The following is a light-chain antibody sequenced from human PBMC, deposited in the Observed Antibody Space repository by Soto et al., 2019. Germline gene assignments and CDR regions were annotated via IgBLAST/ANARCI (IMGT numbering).Light chain of an antibody. Sequence: DIVLTQSPGPLSLSPGERATLSCRPSLSVSTYLAWYQQKPGQAPRLLIYGASTRATGIPARFSGSGSGAEFTLTISSLQSEDFAVYYCQQYNNWHPLTFGGGTKVDIK. CDR2: GAS. J-gene: IGKJ4*01. CDR1: LSVSTY. V-gene: IGKV3-15*01. CDR3: QQYNNWHPLT.